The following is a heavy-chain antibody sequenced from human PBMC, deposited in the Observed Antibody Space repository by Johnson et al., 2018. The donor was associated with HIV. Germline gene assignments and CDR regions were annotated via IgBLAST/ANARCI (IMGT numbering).Heavy chain of an antibody. CDR3: AKVGAVAGTEDHDAFDI. CDR1: GFTFSSYA. CDR2: IVGSGGTT. J-gene: IGHJ3*02. Sequence: VQLVESGGGLVQPGGSLRLSCAASGFTFSSYAMSWVRQAPGKGLEWVSAIVGSGGTTYYADSVKGRFTFSRDNSKNTLYLQMTSLRAADTAVYYCAKVGAVAGTEDHDAFDIWGQGTMVTVSS. D-gene: IGHD6-19*01. V-gene: IGHV3-23*04.